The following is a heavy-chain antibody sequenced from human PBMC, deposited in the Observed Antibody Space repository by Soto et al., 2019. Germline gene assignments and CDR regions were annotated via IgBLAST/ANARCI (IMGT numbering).Heavy chain of an antibody. CDR2: IKQDGSEK. V-gene: IGHV3-7*01. D-gene: IGHD3-3*01. CDR3: ARDRYSYYDFWSGSLPYYYYGMDV. CDR1: GFTFSSYW. J-gene: IGHJ6*02. Sequence: VGSLRLSCAASGFTFSSYWMSWVRQAPGKGLEWVANIKQDGSEKYYVDSVKGRFTISRDNAKNSLYLQMNSLRAEDTAVYYCARDRYSYYDFWSGSLPYYYYGMDVWGQGTTVTVSS.